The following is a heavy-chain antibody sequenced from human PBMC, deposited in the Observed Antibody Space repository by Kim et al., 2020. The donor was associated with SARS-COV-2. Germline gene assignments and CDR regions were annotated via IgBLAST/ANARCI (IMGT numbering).Heavy chain of an antibody. CDR2: IYYTGTA. CDR3: ARVLGYCTGGSCYPYYFDY. D-gene: IGHD2-15*01. Sequence: SETLSLTCTVSGDSISSSGYYWSWIRQHPGKGLEWIGYIYYTGTAYYNPSLKSRVTISVDTSKNQFSLKVNSVIAADTAVFYCARVLGYCTGGSCYPYYFDYWGQGTLVTVSS. V-gene: IGHV4-31*03. J-gene: IGHJ4*02. CDR1: GDSISSSGYY.